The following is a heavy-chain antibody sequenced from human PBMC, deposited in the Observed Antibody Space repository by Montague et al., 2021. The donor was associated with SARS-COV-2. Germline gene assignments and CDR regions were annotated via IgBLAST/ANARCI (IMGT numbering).Heavy chain of an antibody. J-gene: IGHJ5*02. V-gene: IGHV4-61*01. CDR2: IYYSGST. D-gene: IGHD3-10*01. CDR3: ARDAGDWFDP. Sequence: SETLSLTCTASGGSVSSGSYYWTWIRQPPGKGLEWIGYIYYSGSTNYNPSLKSRVTISIDTSKNQFSLKLSSVTAADTAVYYCARDAGDWFDPWGQGTLVTVSS. CDR1: GGSVSSGSYY.